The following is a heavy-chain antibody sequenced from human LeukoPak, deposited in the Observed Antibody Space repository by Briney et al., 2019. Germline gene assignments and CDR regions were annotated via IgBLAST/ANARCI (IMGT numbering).Heavy chain of an antibody. J-gene: IGHJ4*02. CDR3: AKDQYYGDRAGTHFDY. Sequence: PGGSLRLSCAASGFTFSNFAMTWVRQAPGKGLEWVSSVTASGGGSYYAGSVKGRFTISRDNSRNTLYLQMNSLGVGDTAVYYCAKDQYYGDRAGTHFDYWGQGALVTVSS. CDR1: GFTFSNFA. CDR2: VTASGGGS. D-gene: IGHD4-17*01. V-gene: IGHV3-23*01.